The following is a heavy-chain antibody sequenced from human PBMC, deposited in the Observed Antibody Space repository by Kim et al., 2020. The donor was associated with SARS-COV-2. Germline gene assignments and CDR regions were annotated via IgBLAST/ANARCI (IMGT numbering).Heavy chain of an antibody. D-gene: IGHD2-8*01. J-gene: IGHJ6*01. CDR2: TYFRSKWYS. Sequence: SQTLSLTCAISGDSVSRNSAAWTWIRQSPSRGLEWLGRTYFRSKWYSDYAVSVRSRISINSDTSKNQFSLQLNSVTPDDTAVYYCGRLDCSTARCSYTDV. CDR3: GRLDCSTARCSYTDV. CDR1: GDSVSRNSAA. V-gene: IGHV6-1*01.